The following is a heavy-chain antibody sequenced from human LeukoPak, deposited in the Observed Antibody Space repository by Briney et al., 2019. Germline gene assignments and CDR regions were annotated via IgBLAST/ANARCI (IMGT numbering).Heavy chain of an antibody. D-gene: IGHD1-26*01. Sequence: GASVKVSCKVSGLSFIELSFHWVRQAPGKGLEWMGWISAYNGNTNYAQKLQGRVTMTTDTSTSTAYMELRSLRSDDTAVYYCARSEEPLDYWGQGTLVTVSS. V-gene: IGHV1-18*01. J-gene: IGHJ4*02. CDR1: GLSFIELS. CDR3: ARSEEPLDY. CDR2: ISAYNGNT.